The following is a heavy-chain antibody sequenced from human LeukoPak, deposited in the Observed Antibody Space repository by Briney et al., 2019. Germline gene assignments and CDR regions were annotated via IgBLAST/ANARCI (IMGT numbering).Heavy chain of an antibody. CDR1: GFTFSSYA. CDR2: ISGSGGST. CDR3: AKVRGHYGSGSYYFDAFDI. J-gene: IGHJ3*02. Sequence: GGSLRLSCAASGFTFSSYAMSWVRQAPGKGLEWVSAISGSGGSTYYADSVKGRFTISRDNSKNTLYLQMNSLRAEDTAVYYCAKVRGHYGSGSYYFDAFDIWGQGTMVTVSS. D-gene: IGHD3-10*01. V-gene: IGHV3-23*01.